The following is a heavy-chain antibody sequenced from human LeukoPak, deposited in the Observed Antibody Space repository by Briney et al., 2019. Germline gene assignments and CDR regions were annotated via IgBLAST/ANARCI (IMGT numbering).Heavy chain of an antibody. CDR1: GFTFSNHA. V-gene: IGHV3-48*03. CDR3: AELGITMIGGV. CDR2: ISSSGSTI. Sequence: GGSLRLSCAASGFTFSNHAMIWVRQSPGEGLEWVSYISSSGSTIYYADSVKGRFTISRDNAKNSLYLKMNSLRAEDTAVYYCAELGITMIGGVWGKGTTVTISS. D-gene: IGHD3-10*02. J-gene: IGHJ6*04.